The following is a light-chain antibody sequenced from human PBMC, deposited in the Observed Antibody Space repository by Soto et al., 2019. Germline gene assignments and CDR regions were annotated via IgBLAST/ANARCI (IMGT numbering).Light chain of an antibody. J-gene: IGKJ4*01. V-gene: IGKV1-9*01. CDR3: LQLKRYPLT. CDR2: TAS. CDR1: EGISSY. Sequence: IQLTQSPSSLSASVGDRVAITCRASEGISSYLAWYQVKPGKVPKLLIDTASTLQNGVPSRFSGSGSGTDFTLTLSRLQPEDFATYSCLQLKRYPLTFVGGTRVEIK.